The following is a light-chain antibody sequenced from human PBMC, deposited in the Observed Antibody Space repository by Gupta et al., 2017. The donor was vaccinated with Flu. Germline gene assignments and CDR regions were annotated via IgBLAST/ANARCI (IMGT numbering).Light chain of an antibody. Sequence: PSSLSASVGDRVTITCRASQRVNNFLDWYQQKPGKAPKLLIYAASTVKGGVPSRFSGSGSGTDFTLTINNRQPGDFATYYCQHRDSTPRTFGRGTTVDIK. CDR1: QRVNNF. J-gene: IGKJ1*01. V-gene: IGKV1-39*01. CDR2: AAS. CDR3: QHRDSTPRT.